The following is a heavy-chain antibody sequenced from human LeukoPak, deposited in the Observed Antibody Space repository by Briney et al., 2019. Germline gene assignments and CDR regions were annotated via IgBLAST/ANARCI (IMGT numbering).Heavy chain of an antibody. CDR3: ARSCFGEYGGGAFDI. J-gene: IGHJ3*02. V-gene: IGHV4-34*01. Sequence: SETLSLTCAVYGGSFSGYYWNWIRQPPGKGLEWIGEINHSGSTNYNPSLKSRVTISVDTSKNQFSLNLSSVTAADTAVFYCARSCFGEYGGGAFDIWGQGTMVTVSS. CDR1: GGSFSGYY. CDR2: INHSGST. D-gene: IGHD3-10*01.